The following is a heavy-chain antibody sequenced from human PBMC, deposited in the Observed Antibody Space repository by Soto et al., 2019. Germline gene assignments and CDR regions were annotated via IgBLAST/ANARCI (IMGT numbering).Heavy chain of an antibody. CDR1: GFSVSSNY. V-gene: IGHV3-53*01. J-gene: IGHJ3*02. Sequence: GGSRRLCCAASGFSVSSNYMSWVRQAPGKGLEWVSVIYSDGTTYYADSLQGRFTISRDNSKNTVYLQMNTLRVEDTGVYYCARDVDARADIWGQGTKVTVSS. CDR3: ARDVDARADI. CDR2: IYSDGTT. D-gene: IGHD5-12*01.